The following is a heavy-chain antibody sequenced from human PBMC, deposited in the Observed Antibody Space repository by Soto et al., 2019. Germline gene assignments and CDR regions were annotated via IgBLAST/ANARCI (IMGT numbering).Heavy chain of an antibody. CDR1: GFTFSSYW. V-gene: IGHV3-74*01. CDR2: INSDGSST. Sequence: GGSLRLSCAASGFTFSSYWMHWVRQAPGKGLVWVSRINSDGSSTSYADSVKGRFTISRDNAKNTLYLQMNSLRAEDTAVYYCARSIGDPPYFDYWGQGTLVTVSS. J-gene: IGHJ4*02. CDR3: ARSIGDPPYFDY. D-gene: IGHD4-17*01.